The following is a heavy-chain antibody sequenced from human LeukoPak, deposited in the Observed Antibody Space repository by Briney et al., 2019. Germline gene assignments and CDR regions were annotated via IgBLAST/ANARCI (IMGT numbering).Heavy chain of an antibody. Sequence: SETLSLTCTVSGGSISSGGYYWSWIRQHPGKGLEWIGYIYYSGSTYYNPSLKSRVTISVDTSKNQFSLKLSSVTAADTAVYYCATTIVPTYFQHWGQGTLVTVSS. V-gene: IGHV4-31*03. J-gene: IGHJ1*01. D-gene: IGHD1-26*01. CDR3: ATTIVPTYFQH. CDR2: IYYSGST. CDR1: GGSISSGGYY.